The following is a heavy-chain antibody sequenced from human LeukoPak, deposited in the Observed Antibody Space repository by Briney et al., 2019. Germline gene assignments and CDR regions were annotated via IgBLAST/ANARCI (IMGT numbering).Heavy chain of an antibody. V-gene: IGHV1-58*01. D-gene: IGHD3-22*01. CDR2: IVVGSGNT. J-gene: IGHJ4*02. Sequence: ASVKVSCKASGFTFTSSAVQWVRQARGQRLEWIGWIVVGSGNTNYAQKFQERVTITRDTSTSTAYMELRSLRSDDTAVYYCARILYYDSSGPPDYWGQGTLVTVSS. CDR1: GFTFTSSA. CDR3: ARILYYDSSGPPDY.